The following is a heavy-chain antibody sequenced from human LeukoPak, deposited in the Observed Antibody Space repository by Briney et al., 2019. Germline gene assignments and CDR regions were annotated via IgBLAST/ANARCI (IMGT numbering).Heavy chain of an antibody. D-gene: IGHD6-19*01. Sequence: PGGSLRLSCAASGFTFDDYGMSWVRQAPGKGLEWVSGINWNGNSTGYADSVKGRFTISRDNARNSLYVQMNSLRAEDTALYYCARRANSGWDYAFDIWGQGTMVIVSS. J-gene: IGHJ3*02. CDR1: GFTFDDYG. CDR2: INWNGNST. CDR3: ARRANSGWDYAFDI. V-gene: IGHV3-20*04.